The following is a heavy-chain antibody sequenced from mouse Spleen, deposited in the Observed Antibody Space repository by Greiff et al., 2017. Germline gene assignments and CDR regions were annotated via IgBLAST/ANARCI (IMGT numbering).Heavy chain of an antibody. CDR1: GFTFTDYY. Sequence: EVHLVESGGGLVQPGGSLSLSCAASGFTFTDYYMSWVRQPPGKALEWLGFIRNKANGYTTEYSASVKGRFTISRDNSQSILYLQMNALRAEDSATYYCARSNVYFDYWGQGTTLTVSS. CDR2: IRNKANGYTT. CDR3: ARSNVYFDY. J-gene: IGHJ2*01. V-gene: IGHV7-3*01.